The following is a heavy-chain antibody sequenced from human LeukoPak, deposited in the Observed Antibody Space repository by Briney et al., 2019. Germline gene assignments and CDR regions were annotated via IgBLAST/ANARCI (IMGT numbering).Heavy chain of an antibody. J-gene: IGHJ5*02. CDR3: ARRDSSSWRNWFDP. CDR2: IYYSGST. CDR1: GGSISSYY. D-gene: IGHD6-13*01. V-gene: IGHV4-59*08. Sequence: SETLSLTCTVSGGSISSYYWSWIRQPPAKGLEWIGYIYYSGSTNYNPSLKSRVTISVDTSKNQFSLKLSSVTAADTAVYYCARRDSSSWRNWFDPWGQGTLVTVSS.